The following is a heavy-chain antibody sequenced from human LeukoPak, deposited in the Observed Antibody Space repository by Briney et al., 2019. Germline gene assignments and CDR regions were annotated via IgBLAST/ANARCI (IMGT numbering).Heavy chain of an antibody. CDR2: INQDGSEK. CDR1: GFTFSSYS. J-gene: IGHJ5*02. Sequence: GGSLRLSCAASGFTFSSYSINWVRQAPGKGLEWVANINQDGSEKYYVDSAKGRFTISRDNAKNTLYLQMNSLSAEDTGVYYCERMYYYDSSGGSGFDRWGQGTLVTVSS. D-gene: IGHD3-22*01. V-gene: IGHV3-7*01. CDR3: ERMYYYDSSGGSGFDR.